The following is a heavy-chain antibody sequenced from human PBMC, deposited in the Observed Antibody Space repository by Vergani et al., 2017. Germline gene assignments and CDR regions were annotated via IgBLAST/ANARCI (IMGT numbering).Heavy chain of an antibody. V-gene: IGHV3-30*03. CDR3: ARDCTSGGCPDNYGMDV. D-gene: IGHD2-8*01. Sequence: VQLVESGGGLVQPGGSLRLSCAASGFTVSSYGMHWVRQAPGKGLEWVAVISYDGNKNYYADSVKGRFTISRDNSRNTLYLQMNSLRAEDTAVYYCARDCTSGGCPDNYGMDVWGQGATVTVSS. CDR1: GFTVSSYG. J-gene: IGHJ6*02. CDR2: ISYDGNKN.